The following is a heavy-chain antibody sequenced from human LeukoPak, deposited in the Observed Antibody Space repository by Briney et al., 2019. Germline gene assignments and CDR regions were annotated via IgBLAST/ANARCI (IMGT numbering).Heavy chain of an antibody. D-gene: IGHD3-16*02. V-gene: IGHV4-39*01. CDR3: ARAYAYVWGSYRPDYYYYGMDV. Sequence: PSETLSLTCTVSGGSISSSSYYWGWIRQPPGKGLEGIGSIYYSGGTYYNPSLKSRVTISVDTYKNPFSLKVSSVTAAHTAVYYCARAYAYVWGSYRPDYYYYGMDVWGQGPTVTVSS. CDR1: GGSISSSSYY. J-gene: IGHJ6*02. CDR2: IYYSGGT.